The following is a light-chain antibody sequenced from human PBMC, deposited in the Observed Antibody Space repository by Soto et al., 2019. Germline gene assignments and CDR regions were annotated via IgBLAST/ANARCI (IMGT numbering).Light chain of an antibody. CDR1: QSISSW. CDR2: DAS. Sequence: DIQMTQSPSTLSASVGDRVTITCRASQSISSWLAWYQQKPGKAPKLLIYDASSLESGVPSRFSGSGSGTEFTLTISSLQPDDFATYYCQQYTSYPVTFGQGTKVETK. V-gene: IGKV1-5*01. J-gene: IGKJ1*01. CDR3: QQYTSYPVT.